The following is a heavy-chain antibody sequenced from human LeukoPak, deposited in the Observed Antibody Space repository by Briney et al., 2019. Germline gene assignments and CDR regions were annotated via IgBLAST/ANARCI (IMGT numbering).Heavy chain of an antibody. CDR3: AKDITAMVTSLFDY. CDR1: GFTFSSYS. Sequence: QPGGSLRLSCAASGFTFSSYSMNWVRQAPGKGLEWVSYISSSSSTIYYADSVKGRFTISRDNAKNSLYLQMNSLRAEDTALYYCAKDITAMVTSLFDYWGQGTLVTVSS. D-gene: IGHD5-18*01. J-gene: IGHJ4*02. V-gene: IGHV3-48*04. CDR2: ISSSSSTI.